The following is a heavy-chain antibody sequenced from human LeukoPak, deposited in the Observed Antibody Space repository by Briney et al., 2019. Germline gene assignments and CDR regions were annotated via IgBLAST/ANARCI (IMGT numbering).Heavy chain of an antibody. D-gene: IGHD5-24*01. CDR3: ARAPGMATTGNFDY. CDR2: IYSGGST. J-gene: IGHJ4*02. CDR1: GFTVSSNY. Sequence: GGSLRLSCAASGFTVSSNYMSWVRQAPGKGLEWVSVIYSGGSTYYADSVKGRFTISRDNAKNSLYLQMNSLRAEDTAVYYCARAPGMATTGNFDYWGQGTLVTVSS. V-gene: IGHV3-53*01.